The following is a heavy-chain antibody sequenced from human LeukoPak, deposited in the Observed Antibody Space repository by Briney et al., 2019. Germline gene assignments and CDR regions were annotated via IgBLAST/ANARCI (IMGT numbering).Heavy chain of an antibody. CDR3: ARVNGWLPDY. CDR2: IYYSGST. CDR1: GGSISSYY. J-gene: IGHJ4*02. D-gene: IGHD2-8*01. Sequence: SETLSLTCTVSGGSISSYYWSWIRQPPGKGLEWIGYIYYSGSTNYHPSLKSRVTISVDTSKNQFSLKLSSVAAADTAVYYCARVNGWLPDYWGQGTLVTVSA. V-gene: IGHV4-59*01.